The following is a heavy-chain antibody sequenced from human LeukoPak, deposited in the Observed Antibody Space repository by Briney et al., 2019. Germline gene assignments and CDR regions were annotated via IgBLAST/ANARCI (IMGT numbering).Heavy chain of an antibody. CDR2: INHSGST. CDR1: GGSFSGYY. D-gene: IGHD2-2*01. Sequence: PSETLSLTCAVYGGSFSGYYWSWIRQPPGKGLEWIGEINHSGSTDYNPSLKSRVTISVDTSRNQFSLRLNSVTAADTAVHFCARWYCSRGTCYYLDYWGQGTLVTVSS. J-gene: IGHJ4*02. V-gene: IGHV4-34*01. CDR3: ARWYCSRGTCYYLDY.